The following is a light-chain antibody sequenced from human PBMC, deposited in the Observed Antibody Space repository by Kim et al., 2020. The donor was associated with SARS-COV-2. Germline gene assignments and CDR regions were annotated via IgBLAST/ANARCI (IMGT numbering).Light chain of an antibody. Sequence: SYELTQPPSVSVSPGQTASITCSGDKLGDKYACWYQQKPGQSPVLVIYQDSKRPSGTPERFSGSNSGNTATLTISGTQAMDEADYYCQAWDSSTGVFGGGTQLTVL. CDR2: QDS. CDR3: QAWDSSTGV. J-gene: IGLJ2*01. V-gene: IGLV3-1*01. CDR1: KLGDKY.